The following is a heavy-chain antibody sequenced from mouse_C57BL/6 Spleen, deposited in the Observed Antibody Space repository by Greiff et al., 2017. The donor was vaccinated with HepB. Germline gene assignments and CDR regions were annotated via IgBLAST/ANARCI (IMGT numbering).Heavy chain of an antibody. J-gene: IGHJ1*03. Sequence: VQLQQPGAELVKPGASVKLSCKASGYTFTSYWMHWVKQRPGQGLEWIGMIHPNSGSTNYNEKFKSKATLTVDKSSSTAYMQLSSLTSEDSAVYYCARERYYGDFDVWGTVTTVTVSS. CDR1: GYTFTSYW. CDR3: ARERYYGDFDV. CDR2: IHPNSGST. V-gene: IGHV1-64*01.